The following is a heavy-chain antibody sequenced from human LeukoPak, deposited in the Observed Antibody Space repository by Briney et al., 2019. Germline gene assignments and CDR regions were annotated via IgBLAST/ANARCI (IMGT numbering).Heavy chain of an antibody. CDR1: GFIFDDYA. Sequence: PGGSLRLSCAASGFIFDDYAMHWVRQVPGKGLEWVSGISWNSGSIGYADSVKGRFTISRDNAKNSLYLQMNSLRAEDTAFYYCAKDYKSPSIVITFGGFGSWGQGALVTVSS. CDR2: ISWNSGSI. V-gene: IGHV3-9*01. D-gene: IGHD3-16*01. J-gene: IGHJ4*02. CDR3: AKDYKSPSIVITFGGFGS.